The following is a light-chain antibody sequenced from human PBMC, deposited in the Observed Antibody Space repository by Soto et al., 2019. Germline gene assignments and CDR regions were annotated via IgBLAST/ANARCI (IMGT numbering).Light chain of an antibody. J-gene: IGKJ4*01. CDR1: QRVSNTY. CDR2: GVS. Sequence: IVWAQSAGTLSLYAGERATLSCRASQRVSNTYLAWYQQKPGQAPRLLIYGVSSRATGIPDRFSGSGSGTDFTLTISSREPDEFAVYYCQQYSSSPVTVGGGTKVDIK. V-gene: IGKV3-20*01. CDR3: QQYSSSPVT.